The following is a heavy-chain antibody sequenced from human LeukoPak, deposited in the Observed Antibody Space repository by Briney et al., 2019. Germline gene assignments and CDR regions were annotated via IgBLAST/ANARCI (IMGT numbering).Heavy chain of an antibody. V-gene: IGHV3-53*01. CDR2: IYSGGST. CDR3: ARARGYCSSTSCHLHFDY. Sequence: GGSLRLSRAASGFTVSSNYMSWVRQAPGTGLEWVSVIYSGGSTYYADSVKGRFTISRDNSKNTLYLQMNSLRAEDTAVYYCARARGYCSSTSCHLHFDYWGQGTLVTVSS. CDR1: GFTVSSNY. D-gene: IGHD2-2*01. J-gene: IGHJ4*02.